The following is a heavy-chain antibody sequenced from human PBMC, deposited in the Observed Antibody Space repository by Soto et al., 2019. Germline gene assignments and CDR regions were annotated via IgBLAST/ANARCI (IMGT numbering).Heavy chain of an antibody. V-gene: IGHV4-31*03. CDR2: IYYSGST. CDR1: GGSISSGGYY. J-gene: IGHJ4*02. D-gene: IGHD3-22*01. Sequence: SETLSLTCTVSGGSISSGGYYWSWIRQHPGKGLEWIGYIYYSGSTYYNPSLKSRVTISVDTSKNQFSLKLSSVTAADTAVYYCARGGPIGSSGYYGFDYWGQGTLVTVSS. CDR3: ARGGPIGSSGYYGFDY.